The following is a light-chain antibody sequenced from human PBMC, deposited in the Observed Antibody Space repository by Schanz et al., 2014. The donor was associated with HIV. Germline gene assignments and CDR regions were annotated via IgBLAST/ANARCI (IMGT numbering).Light chain of an antibody. CDR3: QQYSNYPHT. CDR1: QSVSTY. Sequence: EIVLTQSPATLSLSPGERATLSCRASQSVSTYLAWYQQKPGQAPRLLIYNASNRATGIPARFSGSGSGTEFTLTISSLQPDDFATYYCQQYSNYPHTFGQGTKLDIK. J-gene: IGKJ2*01. CDR2: NAS. V-gene: IGKV3-11*01.